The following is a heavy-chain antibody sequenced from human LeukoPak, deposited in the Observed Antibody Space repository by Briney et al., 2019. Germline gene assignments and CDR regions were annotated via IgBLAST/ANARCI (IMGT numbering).Heavy chain of an antibody. CDR3: VRAVRTRIDEYGGVIDY. CDR1: GFTYSPYW. D-gene: IGHD3-3*01. Sequence: GGSLRLSCVACGFTYSPYWMHWVRQAPGKGLAWVSRSNPDGTIISYGDSVKGRFTISRDNAKKTLYLQMSTLRVDDTALYYCVRAVRTRIDEYGGVIDYWGQGTLVTVSS. V-gene: IGHV3-74*01. J-gene: IGHJ4*02. CDR2: SNPDGTII.